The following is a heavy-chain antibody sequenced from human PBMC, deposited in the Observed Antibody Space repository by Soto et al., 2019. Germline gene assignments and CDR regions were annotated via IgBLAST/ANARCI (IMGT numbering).Heavy chain of an antibody. CDR3: ASGGLWFGELFQTGYDY. V-gene: IGHV3-48*03. CDR2: ISSSGSTI. CDR1: GFTFSSYE. D-gene: IGHD3-10*01. Sequence: GGSLRLSCAASGFTFSSYEMNWVRQAPGKGLEWVSYISSSGSTIYYADSVKGRFTISRDNAKNSLYLQMNSLRAEDTAVYYCASGGLWFGELFQTGYDYWGQGTLVTV. J-gene: IGHJ4*02.